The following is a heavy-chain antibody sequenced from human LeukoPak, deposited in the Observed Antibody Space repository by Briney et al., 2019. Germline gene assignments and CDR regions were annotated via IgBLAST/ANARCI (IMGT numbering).Heavy chain of an antibody. J-gene: IGHJ4*02. V-gene: IGHV4-59*08. Sequence: SETLSLTCTVSGGSISSYYWSWIRQPPGKGLEWIGYIYYGGSTNYNPSLKSRVTISVDTSKNQFSLKLSSVTAADTAVYYCAGDYGGNSGFDYWGQGTLVTVSS. D-gene: IGHD4-23*01. CDR1: GGSISSYY. CDR2: IYYGGST. CDR3: AGDYGGNSGFDY.